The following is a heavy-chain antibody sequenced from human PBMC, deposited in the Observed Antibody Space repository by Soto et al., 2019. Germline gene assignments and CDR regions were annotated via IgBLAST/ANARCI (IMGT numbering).Heavy chain of an antibody. CDR2: ISAYNGNT. Sequence: ASVKVSCKASGYTFTSYGISWVRQAPGQGLEWMGWISAYNGNTNYAQKLQGRVTMTTDTSTSTAYMELRSLRSDDTAVYYCARSVTFFGVVYDPDFDYWGKGTLVTVSS. D-gene: IGHD3-3*01. V-gene: IGHV1-18*01. J-gene: IGHJ4*02. CDR3: ARSVTFFGVVYDPDFDY. CDR1: GYTFTSYG.